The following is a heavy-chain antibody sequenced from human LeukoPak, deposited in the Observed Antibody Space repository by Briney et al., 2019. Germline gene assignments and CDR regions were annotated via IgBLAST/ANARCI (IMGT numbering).Heavy chain of an antibody. CDR3: ARGRLSFDY. CDR1: GYSISSGYY. V-gene: IGHV4-38-2*02. D-gene: IGHD5/OR15-5a*01. CDR2: IYHSGST. J-gene: IGHJ4*02. Sequence: PSETQSLTCTVSGYSISSGYYWGWIRQPPGKGLEWIGSIYHSGSTYYNPSLKSRVTISVDTSKNQFSLKLSSVTAADTAVYYCARGRLSFDYWGQGTLVTVSS.